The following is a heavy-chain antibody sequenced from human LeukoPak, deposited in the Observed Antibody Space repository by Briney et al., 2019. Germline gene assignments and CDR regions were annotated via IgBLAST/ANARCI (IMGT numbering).Heavy chain of an antibody. V-gene: IGHV3-33*06. CDR1: GFTFSSYG. CDR3: AKEGQTTVSLFYYNYYMDV. D-gene: IGHD4-11*01. J-gene: IGHJ6*03. CDR2: IWFDGTKT. Sequence: GGSLRLSCAASGFTFSSYGMHWVRQAPGRGLEWVAVIWFDGTKTYYADSVKGRFTISRDNSKDTLYLQMNDLRVEDTAMYHCAKEGQTTVSLFYYNYYMDVWGTGTTVTVSS.